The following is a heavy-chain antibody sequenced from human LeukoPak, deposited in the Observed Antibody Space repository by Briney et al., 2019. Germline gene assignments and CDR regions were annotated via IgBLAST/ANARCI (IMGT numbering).Heavy chain of an antibody. D-gene: IGHD3-22*01. CDR1: GGSFSGYY. J-gene: IGHJ3*02. V-gene: IGHV4-34*01. Sequence: SETLSLTCAVYGGSFSGYYWSWIRQPPGKGLEWIGEINHSGSTNYNPCLNSPVAISVDPSKNQLSLKLSAVTAADTAVYYCASTCGSGGYYYSAFDIWGQGTMVTVSS. CDR2: INHSGST. CDR3: ASTCGSGGYYYSAFDI.